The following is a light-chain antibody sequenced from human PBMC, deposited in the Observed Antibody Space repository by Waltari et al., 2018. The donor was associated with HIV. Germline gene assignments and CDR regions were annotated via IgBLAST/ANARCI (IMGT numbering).Light chain of an antibody. J-gene: IGKJ2*01. CDR2: KAS. Sequence: IQMPQSPSTFSASVGDRVTITCRASQSISSWLAWYQQKPGKAPKLLIYKASSLESGVPSRFSGSGSGTEFTLTISSLQPDDFATYYCQQYHSYETFGQGTKLEIK. V-gene: IGKV1-5*03. CDR1: QSISSW. CDR3: QQYHSYET.